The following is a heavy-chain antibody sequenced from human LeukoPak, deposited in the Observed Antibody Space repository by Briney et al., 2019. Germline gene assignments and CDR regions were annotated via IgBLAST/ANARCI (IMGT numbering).Heavy chain of an antibody. J-gene: IGHJ4*02. CDR1: GFTFGDYA. V-gene: IGHV3-49*03. CDR3: TRPPVEMSTSAGY. CDR2: IRSKAFGGTT. D-gene: IGHD5-24*01. Sequence: GGSLRLSCTASGFTFGDYAMSWFRQAPGKGLEWVGFIRSKAFGGTTEYAASVKGRFIISRDDSKSIADLQMNSLKTEDTAVYYCTRPPVEMSTSAGYWGQGTLVTVSS.